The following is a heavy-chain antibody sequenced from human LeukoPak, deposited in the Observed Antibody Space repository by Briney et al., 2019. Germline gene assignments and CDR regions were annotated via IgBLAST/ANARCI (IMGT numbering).Heavy chain of an antibody. Sequence: GASVKVSCKASGYTFTGYYMHWVRQAPGKGLEWVAFIRYDGSNKYYADSVKGRFTISRDNSKNTLYLQMNSLRAEDTAVYYCAKDRYYYGSGSYFRSDYWGQGTLVTVSS. CDR2: IRYDGSNK. CDR3: AKDRYYYGSGSYFRSDY. D-gene: IGHD3-10*01. J-gene: IGHJ4*02. CDR1: GYTFTGYY. V-gene: IGHV3-30*02.